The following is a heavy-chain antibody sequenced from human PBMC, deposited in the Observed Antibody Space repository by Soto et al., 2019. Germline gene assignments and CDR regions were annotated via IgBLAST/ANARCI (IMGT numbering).Heavy chain of an antibody. V-gene: IGHV4-34*01. D-gene: IGHD3-3*01. Sequence: QVQLRQWGTGLLKSSETLSLTCAVDGGSFSDYKWTWIRQSPGKGLEWIGDINHSAISNYNPSFKRRVTLSVDTSKNQFSLRVKSVTAADTAVYFCARGAIWSARDWFAPWGQGTLVTVSS. CDR2: INHSAIS. CDR1: GGSFSDYK. CDR3: ARGAIWSARDWFAP. J-gene: IGHJ5*02.